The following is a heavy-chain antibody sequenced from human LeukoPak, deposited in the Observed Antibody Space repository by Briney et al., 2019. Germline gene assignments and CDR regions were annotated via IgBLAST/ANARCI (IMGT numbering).Heavy chain of an antibody. CDR2: IYYTGST. V-gene: IGHV4-39*01. CDR1: GGSVTSGGFY. J-gene: IGHJ5*02. D-gene: IGHD3-10*01. Sequence: SETLSLTCSVSGGSVTSGGFYWGWLRPPPGKGPEWIATIYYTGSTYYNPSLKSRVTISIDTSKNQFSLRLTSVTATDTAVYHCARHSGSGSLSRPFDPWGQGTLVTVSS. CDR3: ARHSGSGSLSRPFDP.